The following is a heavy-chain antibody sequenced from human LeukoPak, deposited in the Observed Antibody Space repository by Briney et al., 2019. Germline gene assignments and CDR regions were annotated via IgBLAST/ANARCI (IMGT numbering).Heavy chain of an antibody. J-gene: IGHJ6*02. D-gene: IGHD1-26*01. Sequence: GASVKVSCKASGYTFTSYGISWVRQAPGQGLEWMGWISAYNGNTNYAQKLQGRVTMTTDTSTSTAYMELRSLRSDDTAVYYCAREPGGSSYYYYYGMDVWGQGTTATVSS. CDR1: GYTFTSYG. V-gene: IGHV1-18*01. CDR2: ISAYNGNT. CDR3: AREPGGSSYYYYYGMDV.